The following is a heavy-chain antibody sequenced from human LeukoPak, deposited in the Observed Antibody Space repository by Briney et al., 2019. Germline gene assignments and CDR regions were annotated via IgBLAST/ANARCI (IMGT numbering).Heavy chain of an antibody. J-gene: IGHJ3*01. CDR3: ARDGKGFDV. CDR1: SGSITYYY. CDR2: IYSSGTI. D-gene: IGHD1-1*01. V-gene: IGHV4-59*01. Sequence: SETLSLTCTVSSGSITYYYWSWIRQPPGKGLEWIGYIYSSGTINYNPSLKSRVTISVDTSKNQFSLKLSSVTAADTAVYYCARDGKGFDVWGQGTMVTVSS.